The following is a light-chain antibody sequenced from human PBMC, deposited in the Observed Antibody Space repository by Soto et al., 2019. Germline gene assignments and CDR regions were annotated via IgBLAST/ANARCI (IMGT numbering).Light chain of an antibody. CDR2: ATS. CDR1: QSVRNNY. V-gene: IGKV3-20*01. Sequence: ELVLTQSPGTLSLSPGERATLSCRASQSVRNNYLAWYQQQPGQAPRFLIFATSNRATGIPDRFSGGGSGTDFTLTISRLEPEDVAVYYCQQFGSYPLTFGGGTKVDIK. CDR3: QQFGSYPLT. J-gene: IGKJ4*01.